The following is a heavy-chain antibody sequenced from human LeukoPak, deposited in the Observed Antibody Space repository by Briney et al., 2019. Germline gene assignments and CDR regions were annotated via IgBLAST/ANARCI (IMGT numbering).Heavy chain of an antibody. V-gene: IGHV3-53*01. Sequence: GGSLRLSRAASGFTVSSNYMSWVRQAPGKGLEWVSVIYSGGSTYYADSVKGRFTISRDNSKNTLYLQMNSLRAEDTAVYYCARNTRYSGYDSRGDAFDYWGQGTLVTVSS. CDR2: IYSGGST. D-gene: IGHD5-12*01. J-gene: IGHJ4*02. CDR1: GFTVSSNY. CDR3: ARNTRYSGYDSRGDAFDY.